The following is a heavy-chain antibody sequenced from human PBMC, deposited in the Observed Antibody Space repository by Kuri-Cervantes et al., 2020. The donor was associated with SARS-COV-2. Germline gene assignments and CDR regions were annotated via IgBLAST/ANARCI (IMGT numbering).Heavy chain of an antibody. CDR2: IYYSGST. Sequence: SETLSLTCTVSGGSISSYYWSWIRQPPGKGLEWIGYIYYSGSTYYNPSLKSRVTISVDTSKNQFSLKLSSVTAADTAVYYCARREIVAGHRWFDPWGQGTLVTVSS. D-gene: IGHD6-13*01. CDR1: GGSISSYY. J-gene: IGHJ5*02. V-gene: IGHV4-59*08. CDR3: ARREIVAGHRWFDP.